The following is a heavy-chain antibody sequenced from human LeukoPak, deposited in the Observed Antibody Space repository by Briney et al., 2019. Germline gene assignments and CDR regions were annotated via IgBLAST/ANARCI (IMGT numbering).Heavy chain of an antibody. CDR1: GFTLSSYG. V-gene: IGHV3-30*03. CDR2: ISYDGSQK. D-gene: IGHD3-22*01. CDR3: ARATYYYDSSGYLY. Sequence: PGGSLRLSCVASGFTLSSYGMHWVRQAPGKGLEWVALISYDGSQKYYADSVKGRFTVSRDNSKNTLYLQMNSLRAEDTAVYYCARATYYYDSSGYLYWGQGTLVTVSS. J-gene: IGHJ4*02.